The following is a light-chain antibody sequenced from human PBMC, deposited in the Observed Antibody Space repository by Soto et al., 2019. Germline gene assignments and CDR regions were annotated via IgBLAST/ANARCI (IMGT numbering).Light chain of an antibody. CDR1: QSIGTS. J-gene: IGKJ1*01. CDR3: QQYNSYSAT. CDR2: DAS. V-gene: IGKV1-5*01. Sequence: DVQLTQSPSTLSASVGDRVTITCRASQSIGTSLAWCQQKPGKAPKLLIYDASSLERGVPSRFSGSGSGTAFTLTISSLQPDDFGTYYCQQYNSYSATFGQGTKVDI.